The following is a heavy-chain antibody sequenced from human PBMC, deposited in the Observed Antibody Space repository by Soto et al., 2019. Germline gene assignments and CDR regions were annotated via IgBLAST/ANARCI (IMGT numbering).Heavy chain of an antibody. Sequence: EVQLVESGGGLVQPGGSLTLSCAASGFTFSGSAMHWVRQASGKGLEWVGRIRSKANSYATAYAASVKGRFTISRDDSKNTAYLQMNSLKTEDTAVYYCTRLLSGRHLGWYFDYWGQGTLVTVSS. D-gene: IGHD1-26*01. V-gene: IGHV3-73*02. CDR1: GFTFSGSA. CDR3: TRLLSGRHLGWYFDY. J-gene: IGHJ4*02. CDR2: IRSKANSYAT.